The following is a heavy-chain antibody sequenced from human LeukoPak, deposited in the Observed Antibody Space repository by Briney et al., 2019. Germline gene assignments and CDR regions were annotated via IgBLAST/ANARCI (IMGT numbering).Heavy chain of an antibody. CDR3: ASSGGRGYSYGYFDY. CDR2: INHSGST. CDR1: GGSFSGYY. V-gene: IGHV4-34*01. Sequence: SETLSLTCAVYGGSFSGYYWSWIRQPPGKGLEWIGEINHSGSTYYNPSLKSRVTISVDTSKNQFSLKLSSVTAADTAVYYCASSGGRGYSYGYFDYWGQGTLVTVSS. D-gene: IGHD5-18*01. J-gene: IGHJ4*02.